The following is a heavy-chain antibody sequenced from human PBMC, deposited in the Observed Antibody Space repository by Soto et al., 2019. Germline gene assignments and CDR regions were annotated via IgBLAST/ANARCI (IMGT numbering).Heavy chain of an antibody. CDR2: ISFDGSNK. V-gene: IGHV3-30*18. CDR1: GFTFSHYG. CDR3: AKPSIVEATLNYFDH. Sequence: QVQLVESGGGVVQPGRSLRLSCAASGFTFSHYGIHWVRQAPGKGLEWVAVISFDGSNKYYADSVKGRFTISRDNSKNTMYLQMNSLRAEDTAVYYCAKPSIVEATLNYFDHWGQGTPVTVSS. J-gene: IGHJ4*02. D-gene: IGHD1-26*01.